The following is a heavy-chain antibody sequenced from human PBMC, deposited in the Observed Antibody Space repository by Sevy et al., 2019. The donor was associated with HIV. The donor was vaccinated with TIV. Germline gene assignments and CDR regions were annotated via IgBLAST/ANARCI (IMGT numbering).Heavy chain of an antibody. CDR2: IWYDGSNK. Sequence: GGSLRLSCAASGFTFSSYGMHWVRQAPGKGLEWVAVIWYDGSNKYYADSVKGRFTISRDNSKNTLYLQMNSLRAEDTAAYYCARTPDEAVIFEYWGQGTLVTLSS. D-gene: IGHD2-15*01. CDR3: ARTPDEAVIFEY. CDR1: GFTFSSYG. J-gene: IGHJ4*02. V-gene: IGHV3-33*01.